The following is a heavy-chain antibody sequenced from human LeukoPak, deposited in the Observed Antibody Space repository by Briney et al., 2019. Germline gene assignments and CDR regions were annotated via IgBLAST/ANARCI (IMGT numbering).Heavy chain of an antibody. V-gene: IGHV6-1*01. J-gene: IGHJ5*02. CDR1: GDIVSSNSAA. CDR3: ARGVATGGKNWFDP. Sequence: SQTLSLTCAISGDIVSSNSAAWNWIRQSPSRGLEWLGRTYYRSKWYNDYAVSVKSRITINPDTSKNQFSLQLNSVTPEDTAVYYCARGVATGGKNWFDPRGQGTLVTVSS. D-gene: IGHD5-12*01. CDR2: TYYRSKWYN.